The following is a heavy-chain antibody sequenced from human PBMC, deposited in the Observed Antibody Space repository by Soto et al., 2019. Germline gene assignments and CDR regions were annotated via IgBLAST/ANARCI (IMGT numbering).Heavy chain of an antibody. Sequence: QVQLVESGGGVVQPGRSLRLSCAASGFTFSSYTMHWVRQAPGKGLEWVALISYDESNEYYADSVKGRFTISRDNSKNTLFLQMNSLRTEDTAVYYCASGNYVWGSYRYPHFDYWGQGTLVTVSS. J-gene: IGHJ4*02. V-gene: IGHV3-30-3*01. CDR1: GFTFSSYT. CDR3: ASGNYVWGSYRYPHFDY. CDR2: ISYDESNE. D-gene: IGHD3-16*02.